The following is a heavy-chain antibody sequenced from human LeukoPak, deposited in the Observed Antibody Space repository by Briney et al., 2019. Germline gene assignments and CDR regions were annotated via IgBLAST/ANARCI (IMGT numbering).Heavy chain of an antibody. J-gene: IGHJ5*02. CDR3: ASNYDSSGYYYRT. CDR2: IIPIFGTA. CDR1: GGTFSSYA. D-gene: IGHD3-22*01. Sequence: SVKVSCKASGGTFSSYAISWVRQAPGQGLEWMGRIIPIFGTANYAQEFQGRVTITTDESTSTAYMELCSLRSEDTAVYYCASNYDSSGYYYRTWGQGTLVTVSS. V-gene: IGHV1-69*05.